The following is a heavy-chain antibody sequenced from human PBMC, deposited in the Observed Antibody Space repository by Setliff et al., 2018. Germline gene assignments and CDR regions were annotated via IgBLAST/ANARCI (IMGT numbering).Heavy chain of an antibody. CDR1: GYMFTTYG. CDR2: IRVYDGYT. CDR3: VRDLGQWALDF. J-gene: IGHJ4*02. D-gene: IGHD1-26*01. V-gene: IGHV1-18*01. Sequence: GASVKVSCKTSGYMFTTYGISWVRQDPGQGLEWMGWIRVYDGYTDHAQKFQGRVTMTKDTSTSTAYMELRSLRPDDTAVYYCVRDLGQWALDFWGQGTLVTVSS.